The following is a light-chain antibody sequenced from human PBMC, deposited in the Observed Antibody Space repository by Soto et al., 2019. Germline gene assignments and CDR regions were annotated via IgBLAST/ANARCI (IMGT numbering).Light chain of an antibody. CDR3: VSYTTRASYV. CDR2: DIN. V-gene: IGLV2-14*01. CDR1: SSDVGNYIF. Sequence: QSVLTQPASVSGSPGQSITISCTGTSSDVGNYIFVSWYRQHPGKAPKLMIYDINNRPSGVSNRFSGSKSGNTASLTISGLQDDDEADHYCVSYTTRASYVFGTGTKVTVL. J-gene: IGLJ1*01.